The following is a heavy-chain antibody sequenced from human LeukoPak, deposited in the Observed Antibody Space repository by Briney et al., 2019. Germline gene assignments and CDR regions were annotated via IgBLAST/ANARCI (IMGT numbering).Heavy chain of an antibody. CDR2: ISAISSSST. V-gene: IGHV3-48*04. J-gene: IGHJ4*02. D-gene: IGHD3-9*01. CDR3: AKSPDYDILTGYSGVLDY. CDR1: GFTFSSYS. Sequence: SGGSLRLSCAASGFTFSSYSMNWVRQAPGKGLEWVSYISAISSSSTYYADSVKGRFTISRDNAKNSLYLQMNSLRAEDTAVYYCAKSPDYDILTGYSGVLDYWGQGTLVTVSS.